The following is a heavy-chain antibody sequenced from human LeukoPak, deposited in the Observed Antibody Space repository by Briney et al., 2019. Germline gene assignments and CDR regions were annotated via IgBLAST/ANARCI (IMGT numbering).Heavy chain of an antibody. Sequence: GGSLRLSCAASGFTFDDYAMHWVRQAPGKGLEWVSGISWNSGSIGYADSVKGRFTISRDNSKNTLYLLMNSLIPEDTAVYYCAREVVSTPSYFDSWGQGTLVTVSS. V-gene: IGHV3-9*01. CDR3: AREVVSTPSYFDS. D-gene: IGHD2-15*01. CDR1: GFTFDDYA. J-gene: IGHJ4*02. CDR2: ISWNSGSI.